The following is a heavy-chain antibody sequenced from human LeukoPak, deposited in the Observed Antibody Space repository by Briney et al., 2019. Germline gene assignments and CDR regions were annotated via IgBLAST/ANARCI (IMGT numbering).Heavy chain of an antibody. CDR2: INYSGST. V-gene: IGHV4-59*08. CDR3: ARHDSSSCSTTSCNGFDP. CDR1: GGSISIYY. Sequence: PSETLSLTCTVSGGSISIYYWSWIRQPPGKGLEWIGYINYSGSTNYNPSLKSRVTISVDTSKNQFSLKLSSVTAADTAVYYCARHDSSSCSTTSCNGFDPWGQGTLVTVSS. D-gene: IGHD2-2*01. J-gene: IGHJ5*02.